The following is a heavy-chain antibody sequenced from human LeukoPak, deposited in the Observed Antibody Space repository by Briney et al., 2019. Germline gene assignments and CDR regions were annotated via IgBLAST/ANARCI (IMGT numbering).Heavy chain of an antibody. Sequence: ASVKVSCKSSGYTPSSYGISWIRQAPGQGLEWMGWISAYDDNTNYAQIFQGRVTMTTDTSTSTAYMELRSLRSDDTAVYYCARDVPGSIGTTARFDPWGQGTLVTVSS. V-gene: IGHV1-18*01. D-gene: IGHD1-1*01. CDR1: GYTPSSYG. CDR2: ISAYDDNT. CDR3: ARDVPGSIGTTARFDP. J-gene: IGHJ5*02.